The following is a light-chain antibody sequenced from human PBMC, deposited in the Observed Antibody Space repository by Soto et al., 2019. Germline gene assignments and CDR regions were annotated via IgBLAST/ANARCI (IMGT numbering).Light chain of an antibody. V-gene: IGKV3-11*01. CDR1: QSVSSF. CDR3: QQRTDWPPVYT. CDR2: DVS. J-gene: IGKJ2*01. Sequence: EIVLTQTPVTLSLSPGERDTLSCRASQSVSSFLAWYQHKPGQPPRLLIYDVSNRAAGIPARFSGSGSGTDFTLTISSLEPEDFAVYYCQQRTDWPPVYTFGQGTKLEIK.